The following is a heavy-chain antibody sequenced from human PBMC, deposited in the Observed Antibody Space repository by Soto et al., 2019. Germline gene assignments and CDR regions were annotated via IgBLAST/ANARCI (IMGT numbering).Heavy chain of an antibody. CDR3: ARDSGVELRLWADGMVV. Sequence: QVQLVESGGGVVQPGRSLRLSCAASGFTFSSYAMHWVRQAPGKGLEWVAVISYDGSNKYYADSVKGRFTISRDNSKNTLYLQMNSLRAEDTAVYYCARDSGVELRLWADGMVVWGQGTTVTVSS. V-gene: IGHV3-30-3*01. CDR1: GFTFSSYA. CDR2: ISYDGSNK. D-gene: IGHD1-7*01. J-gene: IGHJ6*02.